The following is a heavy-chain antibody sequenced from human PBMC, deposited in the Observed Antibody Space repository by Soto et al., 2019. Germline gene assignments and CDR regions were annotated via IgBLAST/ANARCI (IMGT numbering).Heavy chain of an antibody. CDR3: ARDVIAVAGHFDY. J-gene: IGHJ4*02. CDR2: ISYDGSNK. CDR1: GFTFSSYA. Sequence: QRLSCAASGFTFSSYAMHWVRQAPGKGLEWVAVISYDGSNKYYADSVKGRFTISRDNSKNTLYLQMNSLRAEDTAVYYCARDVIAVAGHFDYWGQGTLVTVSS. V-gene: IGHV3-30-3*01. D-gene: IGHD6-19*01.